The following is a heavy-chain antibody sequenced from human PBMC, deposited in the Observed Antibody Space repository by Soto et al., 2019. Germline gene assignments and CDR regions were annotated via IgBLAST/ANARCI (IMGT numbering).Heavy chain of an antibody. J-gene: IGHJ5*02. Sequence: ASVKVSCKASGYTFTSYGIHWVRQAPGQMLEWMGWINAANGDTKYSPKFQGRVTITRDTSASTAYMELSSLRSEDTAVYYCVRRHVSATGIDWFEPWGQGTMVTVSS. CDR1: GYTFTSYG. CDR2: INAANGDT. V-gene: IGHV1-3*01. CDR3: VRRHVSATGIDWFEP. D-gene: IGHD6-13*01.